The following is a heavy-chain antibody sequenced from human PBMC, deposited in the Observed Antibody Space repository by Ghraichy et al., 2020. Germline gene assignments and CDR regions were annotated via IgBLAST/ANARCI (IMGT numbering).Heavy chain of an antibody. Sequence: GESLNISCAASGFTVSSSFMSWVRQAPGKGLEWVSVIYSGGSTYYADSVKGRFTISRDNSKNTLYLQMNSLRAEDTAVYYCARSIAARSGSYRGQGTLVTVSS. D-gene: IGHD6-6*01. CDR2: IYSGGST. CDR1: GFTVSSSF. V-gene: IGHV3-53*01. J-gene: IGHJ4*02. CDR3: ARSIAARSGSY.